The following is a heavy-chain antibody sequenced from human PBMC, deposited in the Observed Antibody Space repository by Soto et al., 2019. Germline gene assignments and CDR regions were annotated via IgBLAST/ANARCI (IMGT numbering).Heavy chain of an antibody. CDR2: ISAYNGNT. D-gene: IGHD3-22*01. J-gene: IGHJ4*02. CDR3: ARCYDSSGYLTFAY. Sequence: ASVKVSCKASGYTFTSYGISWVRQAPGQGLEWMGWISAYNGNTNYAQKLQGRVTMTTDTSTSTAYMELRSLRSDDTAVYHCARCYDSSGYLTFAYWGQGTLGTVSA. V-gene: IGHV1-18*01. CDR1: GYTFTSYG.